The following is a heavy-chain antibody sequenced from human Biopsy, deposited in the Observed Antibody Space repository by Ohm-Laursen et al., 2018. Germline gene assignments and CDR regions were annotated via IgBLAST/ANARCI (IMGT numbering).Heavy chain of an antibody. Sequence: GASVKVSCKASRYTFTGDYIHWVRQVPGQGLEWIGHINPHTGVTKYAQKFLDRITMTGDTSISTAYMDLSRLTSADTGIYYCARPSGGVSTIGFDPWGQGTLVIVSS. CDR3: ARPSGGVSTIGFDP. V-gene: IGHV1-2*05. CDR2: INPHTGVT. D-gene: IGHD5/OR15-5a*01. J-gene: IGHJ5*02. CDR1: RYTFTGDY.